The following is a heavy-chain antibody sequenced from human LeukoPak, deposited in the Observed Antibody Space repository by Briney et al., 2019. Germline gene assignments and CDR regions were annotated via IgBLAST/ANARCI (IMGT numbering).Heavy chain of an antibody. Sequence: ASVKVSCKASGYTFTGYYMHWVRQAPGQGLEWMGWISAYNGNTNYAQKLQGRVTMTTDTSTSTAYMELRSLRSDDTAVYYCARDGVGATGFDYWGQGTLVTVSS. CDR3: ARDGVGATGFDY. CDR1: GYTFTGYY. V-gene: IGHV1-18*04. J-gene: IGHJ4*02. CDR2: ISAYNGNT. D-gene: IGHD1-26*01.